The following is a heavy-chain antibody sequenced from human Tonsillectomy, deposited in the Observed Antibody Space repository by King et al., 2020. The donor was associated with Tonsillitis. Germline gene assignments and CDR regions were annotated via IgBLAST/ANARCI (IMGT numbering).Heavy chain of an antibody. J-gene: IGHJ4*02. CDR2: IYWNDDL. Sequence: TLKESGPTLVKPTQTLTLTCTFSGFPLTTSRVGVGWIRQPPGQALEWLGMIYWNDDLAYSSSLKSRLTITKDISKNQVVLTMTNMDPVDTATYYCASRTGISGYFDYWGQGTLVTVSS. CDR3: ASRTGISGYFDY. D-gene: IGHD3-22*01. V-gene: IGHV2-5*01. CDR1: GFPLTTSRVG.